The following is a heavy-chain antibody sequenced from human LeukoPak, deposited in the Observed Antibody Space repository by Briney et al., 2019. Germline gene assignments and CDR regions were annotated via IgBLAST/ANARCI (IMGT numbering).Heavy chain of an antibody. Sequence: GGSLRLSCAASGFTFSTYGMHWVRQAPGKGLEWAAVISHDGSNKYYADSVKGRFTISRDNSKNTLYLQMNSLRAEDTAVYCCAKDGSGYYYYGMDVWGQGTTVTVSS. CDR3: AKDGSGYYYYGMDV. CDR2: ISHDGSNK. V-gene: IGHV3-30*18. J-gene: IGHJ6*02. D-gene: IGHD2-15*01. CDR1: GFTFSTYG.